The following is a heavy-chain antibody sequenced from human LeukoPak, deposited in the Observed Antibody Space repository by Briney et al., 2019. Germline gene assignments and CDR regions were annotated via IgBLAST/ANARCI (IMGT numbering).Heavy chain of an antibody. CDR3: AKDYFGSLEY. CDR2: IKSDGSGT. D-gene: IGHD2/OR15-2a*01. V-gene: IGHV3-74*03. J-gene: IGHJ4*02. CDR1: GFXFSVAW. Sequence: GGSLRLSCAASGFXFSVAWIHWVRQAPGKGLVWVSVIKSDGSGTTNADSVKGRFTISRDNAKNTVYLQMNSLRDADTAVYYCAKDYFGSLEYWGQGTLVTVSS.